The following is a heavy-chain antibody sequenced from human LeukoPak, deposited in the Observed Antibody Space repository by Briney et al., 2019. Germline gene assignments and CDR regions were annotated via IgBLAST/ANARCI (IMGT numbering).Heavy chain of an antibody. Sequence: ASVKVSCKASGYTFTSYGISWVRQAPGQGLEWMGWISAYNGNTNYAQKLQGRVTMTTDTSTSTAYMELRSLRSDDTAVYYCARNQVAYCGGDCSATPDYWGQGTLVTVSS. CDR3: ARNQVAYCGGDCSATPDY. CDR2: ISAYNGNT. J-gene: IGHJ4*02. V-gene: IGHV1-18*01. D-gene: IGHD2-21*01. CDR1: GYTFTSYG.